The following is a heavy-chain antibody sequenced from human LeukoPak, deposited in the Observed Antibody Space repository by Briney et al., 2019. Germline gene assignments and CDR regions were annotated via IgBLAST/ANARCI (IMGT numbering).Heavy chain of an antibody. Sequence: SQTLSLTCAISGDSVSSNSAAWNWIRQSPSRGLEWLGRTYYRSKWYNDYAVSVKSRITINPDTSKNQFSLQLNSVTPEDTAVYYCAREGHGATVGATREDAFDIWAKGQWSPSLQ. CDR2: TYYRSKWYN. V-gene: IGHV6-1*01. J-gene: IGHJ3*02. CDR3: AREGHGATVGATREDAFDI. D-gene: IGHD1-26*01. CDR1: GDSVSSNSAA.